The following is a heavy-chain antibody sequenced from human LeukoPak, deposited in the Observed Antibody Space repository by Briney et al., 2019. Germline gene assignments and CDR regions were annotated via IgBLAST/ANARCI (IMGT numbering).Heavy chain of an antibody. CDR2: XXANGVST. CDR3: AKPISGGLAVSADWFDP. V-gene: IGHV3-23*01. D-gene: IGHD6-19*01. J-gene: IGHJ5*02. CDR1: GFAFNFYA. Sequence: GGSLRLSCAASGFAFNFYAMTWVRQAPGKGLQXXXXXXANGVSTYYADSVRGRFTISRDDSKDTLYLQLNSLRAEDTAIYSRAKPISGGLAVSADWFDPWGQGTLVIVSS.